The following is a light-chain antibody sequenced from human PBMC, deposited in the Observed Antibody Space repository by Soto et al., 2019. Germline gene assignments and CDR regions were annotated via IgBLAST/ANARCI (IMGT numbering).Light chain of an antibody. CDR1: QSVSNY. Sequence: EIVLTPSPATLSLSPGERVTLSCRASQSVSNYLAWYQQKPGQAPRLLIYDASSRATGIPDRFSGSGSETDFTLTISRLEPEDFAVYYCQQYGGSLTFGGGTKVDIK. CDR3: QQYGGSLT. V-gene: IGKV3-20*01. CDR2: DAS. J-gene: IGKJ4*01.